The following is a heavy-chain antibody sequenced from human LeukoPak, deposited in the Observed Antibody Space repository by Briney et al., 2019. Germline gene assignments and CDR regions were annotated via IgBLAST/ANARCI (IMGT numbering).Heavy chain of an antibody. J-gene: IGHJ3*02. D-gene: IGHD3/OR15-3a*01. CDR1: GFTFSIYA. Sequence: GGSLRLSCAASGFTFSIYAMSWVRQAPGEGLEWVSGLSGSGTTTYYADSVKGRLTISRDNSKNTLYLQMNALRAEDTAIYYCVREISSGLTFDIWGQGTMVTVSS. V-gene: IGHV3-23*01. CDR2: LSGSGTTT. CDR3: VREISSGLTFDI.